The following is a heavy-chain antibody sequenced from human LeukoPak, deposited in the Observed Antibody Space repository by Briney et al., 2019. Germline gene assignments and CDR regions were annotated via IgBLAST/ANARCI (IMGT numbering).Heavy chain of an antibody. CDR3: ASRSTMVRGVTFDY. CDR1: GFTFSSYG. CDR2: IRYDGSNK. J-gene: IGHJ4*02. Sequence: GGSLRLSCAASGFTFSSYGMDWVRQAPGKGLEWVAFIRYDGSNKYYADSVKGRFTISRDNSKNTLYLQMNSLRAEDTAVYYCASRSTMVRGVTFDYWGQGTLVTVSS. V-gene: IGHV3-30*02. D-gene: IGHD3-10*01.